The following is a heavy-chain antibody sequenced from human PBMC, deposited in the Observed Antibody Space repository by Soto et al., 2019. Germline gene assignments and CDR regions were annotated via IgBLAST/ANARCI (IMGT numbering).Heavy chain of an antibody. V-gene: IGHV1-18*01. Sequence: QVQLVQSGAEVKKPGASVKVSCKTSGYTVTSYHISWVRQAPGQGLEWMGWISAYNTNTNYAQKFQGRVTMTTDTLTSTAYMELRSRRSDDTAVYYCARDTPPTESWGQGNLVTVSS. J-gene: IGHJ5*02. CDR2: ISAYNTNT. CDR3: ARDTPPTES. CDR1: GYTVTSYH.